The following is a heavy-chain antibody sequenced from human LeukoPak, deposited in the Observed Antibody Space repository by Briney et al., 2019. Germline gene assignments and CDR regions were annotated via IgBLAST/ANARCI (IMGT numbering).Heavy chain of an antibody. CDR1: GFTFSSYA. CDR2: ISCDGSNK. J-gene: IGHJ4*02. V-gene: IGHV3-30-3*01. Sequence: GGSLRLSCAASGFTFSSYAMHWVRQAPGKGLEWVAVISCDGSNKYYADSVKGRFTISRDNSKNTLYLQMNSLRAGDTAVYYCARSTRPHEDFDYWGQGTLVTVSS. CDR3: ARSTRPHEDFDY.